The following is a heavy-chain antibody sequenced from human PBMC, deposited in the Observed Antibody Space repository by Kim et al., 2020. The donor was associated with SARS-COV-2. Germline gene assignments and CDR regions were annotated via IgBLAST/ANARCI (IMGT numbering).Heavy chain of an antibody. CDR2: INAGNGNT. D-gene: IGHD1-20*01. Sequence: ASVKVSCKASGYTFTSYAMHWVRQAPGQRLEWMGWINAGNGNTKYSQKFQGRVTITRDTSASTAYMELSSLRSEDTAVYYCARGGLTGTTYAFDIWGQGTMVTVSS. CDR3: ARGGLTGTTYAFDI. V-gene: IGHV1-3*01. J-gene: IGHJ3*02. CDR1: GYTFTSYA.